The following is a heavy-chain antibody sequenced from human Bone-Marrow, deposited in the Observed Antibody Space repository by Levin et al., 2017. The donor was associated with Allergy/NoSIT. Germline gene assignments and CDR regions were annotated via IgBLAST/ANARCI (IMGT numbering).Heavy chain of an antibody. CDR1: GGSVSSGSHH. D-gene: IGHD2-2*01. Sequence: SETLSLTCTVSGGSVSSGSHHWSWIRQPPGRGLEWIGCIHNSGSTKYNPSLKSRVTISVDTSKNQASLKLSSVTAADTAIYYCARDRVIPATGGNYYYYGMDVWGQGTTVTVSS. J-gene: IGHJ6*02. CDR3: ARDRVIPATGGNYYYYGMDV. V-gene: IGHV4-61*01. CDR2: IHNSGST.